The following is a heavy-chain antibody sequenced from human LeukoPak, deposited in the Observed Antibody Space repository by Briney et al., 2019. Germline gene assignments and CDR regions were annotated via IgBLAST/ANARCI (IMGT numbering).Heavy chain of an antibody. CDR2: VYHSGST. V-gene: IGHV4-59*02. CDR3: AREANSPTARYWYFDL. D-gene: IGHD4-23*01. J-gene: IGHJ2*01. Sequence: PSETLSLTCTVSGGSVSSYYWSWIRQPPGKGLEWIGYVYHSGSTNYNPALKSRVTISLDTSENQFSLKLSSVTAADTAVYYCAREANSPTARYWYFDLWGRGTLVTVFS. CDR1: GGSVSSYY.